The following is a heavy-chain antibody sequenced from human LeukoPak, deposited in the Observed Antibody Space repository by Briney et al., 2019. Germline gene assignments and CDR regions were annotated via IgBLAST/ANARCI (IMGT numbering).Heavy chain of an antibody. Sequence: PGGSLRLSCAASGFTFSSYAMSWVRQAPGKGLVWVSRINSDGSSTSYADSVKGRFTISRDNAKNTLYLQMNSLRAEDTAVYYCARVRYSGYYTRSWFDPWGQGTLVTVSS. J-gene: IGHJ5*02. CDR3: ARVRYSGYYTRSWFDP. CDR1: GFTFSSYA. V-gene: IGHV3-74*01. CDR2: INSDGSST. D-gene: IGHD5-12*01.